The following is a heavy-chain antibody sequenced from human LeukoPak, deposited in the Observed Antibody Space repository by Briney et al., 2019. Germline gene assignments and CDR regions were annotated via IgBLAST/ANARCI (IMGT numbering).Heavy chain of an antibody. D-gene: IGHD6-13*01. Sequence: PGGSLRLSCAASGFTISSYGMHWVRQAPGKGLEWVAVISYDGSNKYYADSVKGRFTISRDNSKNTLYLQMNSLRAEDTAVYYCAKDLGAAAGARYFDYWGQGTLVTVSS. CDR1: GFTISSYG. V-gene: IGHV3-30*18. CDR2: ISYDGSNK. J-gene: IGHJ4*02. CDR3: AKDLGAAAGARYFDY.